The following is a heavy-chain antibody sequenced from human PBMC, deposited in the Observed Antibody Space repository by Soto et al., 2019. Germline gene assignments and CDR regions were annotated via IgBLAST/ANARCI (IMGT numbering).Heavy chain of an antibody. Sequence: SETLSLTCTVSGGSISSYYWSWIRQPPGKGLEWIGYIYYSGSTNYNPSLKSRVTISVATSKNQFSLKLSAVTAADTAVYYCASALSGFGELLFDYWGQGTLVTVSS. CDR2: IYYSGST. D-gene: IGHD3-10*01. J-gene: IGHJ4*02. CDR1: GGSISSYY. CDR3: ASALSGFGELLFDY. V-gene: IGHV4-59*08.